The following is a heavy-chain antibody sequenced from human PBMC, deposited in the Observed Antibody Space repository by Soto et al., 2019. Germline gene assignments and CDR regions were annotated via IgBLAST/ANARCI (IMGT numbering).Heavy chain of an antibody. CDR3: AVCFHDSDYGSGGALGD. D-gene: IGHD2-15*01. V-gene: IGHV3-48*02. J-gene: IGHJ4*02. CDR2: ISSSGSTI. CDR1: GFTFNSYS. Sequence: GGSLRLSCAASGFTFNSYSMNWVRQAPGKGLEWISYISSSGSTIYYADSVKGRFSISRDNAKNSLYLQMNSLRDEDTAGYYWAVCFHDSDYGSGGALGDWGQGTLVTVSS.